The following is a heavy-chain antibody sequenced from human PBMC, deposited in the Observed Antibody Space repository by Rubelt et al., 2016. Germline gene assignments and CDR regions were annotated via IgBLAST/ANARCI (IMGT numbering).Heavy chain of an antibody. D-gene: IGHD3-16*02. Sequence: VRQAPGKGLEWVAVISYDGSNKYYAGSVKGRFTISRDNSKNTLYLQMNSLRAEDTAVYYCARDALGDYVWGSYPDDAFDIWGQGTMVTVSS. J-gene: IGHJ3*02. V-gene: IGHV3-30*04. CDR3: ARDALGDYVWGSYPDDAFDI. CDR2: ISYDGSNK.